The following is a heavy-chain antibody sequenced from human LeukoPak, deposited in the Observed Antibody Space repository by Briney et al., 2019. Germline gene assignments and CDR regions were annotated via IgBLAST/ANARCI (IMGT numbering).Heavy chain of an antibody. CDR2: IWYDGSSK. CDR3: ARSQSSSLIDY. D-gene: IGHD6-13*01. CDR1: GFSFSAYG. Sequence: GRSLRLSCAASGFSFSAYGVHWVRQAPGKGLEWVAVIWYDGSSKDYADSVKGRFTLSRDNSKDTLYLQMNSLTVEDTAVYYCARSQSSSLIDYWGQGTLVTVSS. V-gene: IGHV3-33*01. J-gene: IGHJ4*02.